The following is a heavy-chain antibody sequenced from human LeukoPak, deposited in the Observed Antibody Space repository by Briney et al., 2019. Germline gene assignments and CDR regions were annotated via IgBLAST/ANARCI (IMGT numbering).Heavy chain of an antibody. CDR2: ITSDGSGT. Sequence: GGSLRLSCAASGFTFSTYWMHWVRQAPGKGLVWVSRITSDGSGTTYADSVKGRFTISRDNAKNTLYLQMNSLRAEDTAVYYCARPAGFGGQGTLVTVSS. CDR3: ARPAGF. J-gene: IGHJ4*02. V-gene: IGHV3-74*01. CDR1: GFTFSTYW.